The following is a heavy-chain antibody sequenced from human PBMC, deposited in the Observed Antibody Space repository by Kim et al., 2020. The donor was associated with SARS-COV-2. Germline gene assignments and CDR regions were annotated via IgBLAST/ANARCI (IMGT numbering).Heavy chain of an antibody. CDR2: INTNTGNP. D-gene: IGHD2-2*01. J-gene: IGHJ6*02. CDR3: ARDPFRDIVVVPAARVVYGMDV. CDR1: GYTFTSYA. Sequence: ASVKVSCKASGYTFTSYAMNWVRQAPGQGLEWMGWINTNTGNPTYAQGFTGRFVFSLDTSVSTAYLQISSLKAEDTAVYYCARDPFRDIVVVPAARVVYGMDVWGQGTTVTVSS. V-gene: IGHV7-4-1*02.